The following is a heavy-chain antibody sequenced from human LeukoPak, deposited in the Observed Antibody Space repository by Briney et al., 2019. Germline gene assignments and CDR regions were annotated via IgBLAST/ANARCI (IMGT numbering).Heavy chain of an antibody. D-gene: IGHD2-2*01. CDR3: ARDGDIVVVPAARFDP. Sequence: ASVKVSCKASGYTFTSYGISWVRQAPGQGLEWMGWISAYNGNTNYAQKLQGRVTMTTDTSTSTAYMELRSLRSDDTAVYYCARDGDIVVVPAARFDPWGQGTLVTVSS. J-gene: IGHJ5*02. V-gene: IGHV1-18*01. CDR2: ISAYNGNT. CDR1: GYTFTSYG.